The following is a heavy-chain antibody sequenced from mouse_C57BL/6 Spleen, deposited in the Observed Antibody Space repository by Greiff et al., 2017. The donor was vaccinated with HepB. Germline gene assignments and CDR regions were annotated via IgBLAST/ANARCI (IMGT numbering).Heavy chain of an antibody. V-gene: IGHV1-50*01. CDR1: GYTFTSYW. D-gene: IGHD1-1*01. CDR2: IDPSDSYT. Sequence: QVQLQQPGAELVKPGASVKLSCKASGYTFTSYWMQWVKQRPGQGLEWIGEIDPSDSYTNYNQKFKGKATLTVDTSSSTAYMQLSRLTSEDSAVYYCARVGGSTVEDWGQGTTLTVSS. CDR3: ARVGGSTVED. J-gene: IGHJ2*01.